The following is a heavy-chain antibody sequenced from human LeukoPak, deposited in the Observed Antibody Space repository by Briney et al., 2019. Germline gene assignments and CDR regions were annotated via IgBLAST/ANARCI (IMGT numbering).Heavy chain of an antibody. CDR2: ISYGGSNK. Sequence: PGGSLRLSCAASGFTFSSYGMHWVRQAPGKGLEWVAVISYGGSNKYYADSVKGRFTISRDNSKNTLYLQMNSLRAEDTAVYYCAKGMGYSGSLDIWGQGTMVTVSS. CDR1: GFTFSSYG. J-gene: IGHJ3*02. V-gene: IGHV3-30*18. D-gene: IGHD1-26*01. CDR3: AKGMGYSGSLDI.